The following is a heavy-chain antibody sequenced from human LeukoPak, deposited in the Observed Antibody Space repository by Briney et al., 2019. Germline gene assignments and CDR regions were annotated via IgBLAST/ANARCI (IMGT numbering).Heavy chain of an antibody. CDR3: ARERRGIAAADYYFDY. V-gene: IGHV4-39*07. D-gene: IGHD6-13*01. J-gene: IGHJ4*02. Sequence: SETLSLTCTVSGGSISSSSYYWGWIRQPPGKGLEWIGSIYYSGSTYYNPSLKSRVTISVDTSKNQFSLKLSSVTAADTAVYYCARERRGIAAADYYFDYWGQETLVTVSS. CDR1: GGSISSSSYY. CDR2: IYYSGST.